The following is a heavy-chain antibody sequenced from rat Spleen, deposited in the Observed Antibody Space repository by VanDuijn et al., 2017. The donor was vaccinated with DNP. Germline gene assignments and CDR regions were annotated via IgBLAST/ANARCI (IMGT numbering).Heavy chain of an antibody. D-gene: IGHD1-2*01. Sequence: EVKLVESGGGLVQPGRSLKLSCAASGFTFSDYGMAWVRQAPTKGLEWVASISTGGGTPYYRDSVKGRFTISRDNAQSTLYLQMDSLRSEDTATYYCARSDSYGFPYWGQGTLVTVSS. V-gene: IGHV5-25*01. J-gene: IGHJ3*01. CDR3: ARSDSYGFPY. CDR2: ISTGGGTP. CDR1: GFTFSDYG.